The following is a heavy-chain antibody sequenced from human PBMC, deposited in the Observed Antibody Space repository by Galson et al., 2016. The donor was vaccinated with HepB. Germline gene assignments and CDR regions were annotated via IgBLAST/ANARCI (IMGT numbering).Heavy chain of an antibody. CDR1: GFSLSTRGVG. Sequence: PALVKPTQTLTLTCTFSGFSLSTRGVGVGWIRQPPGKALEWLALFYWNDDKRYSPSLKSRLTITKGTSKNQVVLRMTNMDPVDTATYYCVHTFNYFDDGDKSPGDWFAPWGQGTLVTVSS. CDR3: VHTFNYFDDGDKSPGDWFAP. V-gene: IGHV2-5*01. CDR2: FYWNDDK. D-gene: IGHD3-22*01. J-gene: IGHJ5*02.